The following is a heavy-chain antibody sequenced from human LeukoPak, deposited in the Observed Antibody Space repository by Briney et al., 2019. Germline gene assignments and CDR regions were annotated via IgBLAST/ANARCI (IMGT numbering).Heavy chain of an antibody. CDR3: ARDRGDGYNTFDY. CDR2: TYNSKYYSGNT. Sequence: NPSETLSLTCTVSGGSIGSYYWSWVRQPPGKGLEWIGYTYNSKYYSGNTNYNPSLKSRVTISLDTSKKQFSLTLTSVTAADTAVYYCARDRGDGYNTFDYWGQGTLVTVSS. J-gene: IGHJ4*02. CDR1: GGSIGSYY. D-gene: IGHD5-24*01. V-gene: IGHV4-59*01.